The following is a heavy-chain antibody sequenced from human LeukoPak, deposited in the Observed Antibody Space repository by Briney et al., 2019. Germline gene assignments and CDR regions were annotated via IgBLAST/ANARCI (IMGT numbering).Heavy chain of an antibody. CDR2: ISSSSSTI. D-gene: IGHD2/OR15-2a*01. V-gene: IGHV3-48*01. CDR1: GFAFTSYS. CDR3: ARDLGVVSHYYFDY. J-gene: IGHJ4*02. Sequence: VGSLRLSCAASGFAFTSYSMNWVRQAPGNGLEWVSYISSSSSTIYYADSVKGRFTISRDNAKNSLYLQMNSLRAEDTAVYYCARDLGVVSHYYFDYWGQGTLVTVSS.